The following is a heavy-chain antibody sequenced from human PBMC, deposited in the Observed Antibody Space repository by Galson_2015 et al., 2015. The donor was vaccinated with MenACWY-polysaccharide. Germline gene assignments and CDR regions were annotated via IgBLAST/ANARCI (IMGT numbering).Heavy chain of an antibody. J-gene: IGHJ4*02. V-gene: IGHV3-23*01. CDR3: AKGLMGPAAGTDYFDY. CDR1: GFTFTNYA. D-gene: IGHD6-13*01. CDR2: ITVSGDNT. Sequence: SLRLSCAASGFTFTNYAMSWVRQTPGEGLEWVSAITVSGDNTYYADSVKGRFAISIDNSKNTLSLQMNSLRTEDTAVYYCAKGLMGPAAGTDYFDYWGQGTLVTVSS.